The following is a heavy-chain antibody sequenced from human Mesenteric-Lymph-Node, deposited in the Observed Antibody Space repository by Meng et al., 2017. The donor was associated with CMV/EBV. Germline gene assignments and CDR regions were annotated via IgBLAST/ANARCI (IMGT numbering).Heavy chain of an antibody. CDR3: ARERREGVIIYYFDY. CDR2: IYYSGST. V-gene: IGHV4-30-4*08. D-gene: IGHD3-10*01. Sequence: GGSISSGDYYCSWIRQPPGKGLEWIGYIYYSGSTYYNPSLKSRVTISVDTSKNQFSLKLSSVTAADTAVYYCARERREGVIIYYFDYWGQGTLVTVSS. J-gene: IGHJ4*02. CDR1: GGSISSGDYY.